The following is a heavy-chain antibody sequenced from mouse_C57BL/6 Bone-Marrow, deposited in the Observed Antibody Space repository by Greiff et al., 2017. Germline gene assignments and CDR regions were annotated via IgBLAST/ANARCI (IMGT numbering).Heavy chain of an antibody. V-gene: IGHV3-6*01. CDR1: GYSITSGYY. Sequence: LQESGPGLVKPSQSLSLTCSVTGYSITSGYYWNWIRQFPGNKLEWMGYISYDGSNNYNPSLKNRISITRDTSKNQFFLKLNSVTTEDTATYYCARWLPGYFDVWGTGTTVTVSS. J-gene: IGHJ1*03. CDR3: ARWLPGYFDV. CDR2: ISYDGSN. D-gene: IGHD2-2*01.